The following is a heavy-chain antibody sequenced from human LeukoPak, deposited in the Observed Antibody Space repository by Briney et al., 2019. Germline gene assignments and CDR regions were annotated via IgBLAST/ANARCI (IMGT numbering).Heavy chain of an antibody. CDR3: ARTPSITAAGTGWEWFDP. D-gene: IGHD6-13*01. CDR2: INHSGST. J-gene: IGHJ5*02. CDR1: GGSFSGYY. V-gene: IGHV4-34*01. Sequence: SETLSLTCAVYGGSFSGYYWSWIRQPPGKGLEWIGEINHSGSTNYNPSLKSRVTISVDTSKNQFSLKLSSVTAADTAVYYCARTPSITAAGTGWEWFDPWGQGTLVTVSS.